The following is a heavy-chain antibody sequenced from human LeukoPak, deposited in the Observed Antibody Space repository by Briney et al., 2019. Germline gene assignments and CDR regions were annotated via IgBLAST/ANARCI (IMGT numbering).Heavy chain of an antibody. D-gene: IGHD5-18*01. Sequence: SETLSLTCTVSGGPFSGSIYHWGWIRQPPGKGLEWIATISYGGSTYYNPSLKSRVSLTVDTSKKEVSLKLTSVTAADTAVYYCARLEGNSYGYPASFDYWGQGTLVTVSS. CDR1: GGPFSGSIYH. J-gene: IGHJ4*02. CDR3: ARLEGNSYGYPASFDY. CDR2: ISYGGST. V-gene: IGHV4-39*01.